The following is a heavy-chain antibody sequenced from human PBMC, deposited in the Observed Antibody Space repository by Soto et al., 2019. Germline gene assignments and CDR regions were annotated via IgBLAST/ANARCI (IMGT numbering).Heavy chain of an antibody. V-gene: IGHV1-18*01. D-gene: IGHD3-22*01. CDR3: ARDLYRFAYYYDSSGETYGMDV. Sequence: ASVQVSCKASGYTFTSYGISWVRQAPGQGLEWMGWISAYNGNTNYAQKLQGRVTMTTDTSTSTAYMELRSLRSDDTAVYYCARDLYRFAYYYDSSGETYGMDVWGQGTTVTVSS. CDR2: ISAYNGNT. CDR1: GYTFTSYG. J-gene: IGHJ6*02.